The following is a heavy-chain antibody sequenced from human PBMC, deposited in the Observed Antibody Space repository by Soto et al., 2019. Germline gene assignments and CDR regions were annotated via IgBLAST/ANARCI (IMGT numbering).Heavy chain of an antibody. CDR3: ARDLSLRSGYTDY. Sequence: SVKVSCQPRVYSFTRYYMHWVRQAPGQGLEWLGWINPNSGGTNYAPNFQGRVTMSWDTSISTAYMEMSSLRSDDTAVYYWARDLSLRSGYTDYWGQGTLVTVSS. D-gene: IGHD5-12*01. CDR1: VYSFTRYY. J-gene: IGHJ4*02. V-gene: IGHV1-2*07. CDR2: INPNSGGT.